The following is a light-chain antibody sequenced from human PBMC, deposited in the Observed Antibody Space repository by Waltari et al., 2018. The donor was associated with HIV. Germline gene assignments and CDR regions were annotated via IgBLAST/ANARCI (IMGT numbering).Light chain of an antibody. Sequence: QSVLTQPPSASGTPGHRVTISCSGSSSNIGSNYVYWYQKLPGTAPKLLIYRNNQRPSGVPDRFSGSKSGTSASLAISGLRSEDEADYYCAAWDDSLSGPVFGGGTKLTVL. V-gene: IGLV1-47*01. J-gene: IGLJ3*02. CDR3: AAWDDSLSGPV. CDR2: RNN. CDR1: SSNIGSNY.